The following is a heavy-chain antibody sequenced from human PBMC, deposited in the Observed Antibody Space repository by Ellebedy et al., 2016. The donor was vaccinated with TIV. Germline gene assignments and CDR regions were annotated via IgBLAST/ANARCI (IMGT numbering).Heavy chain of an antibody. CDR1: GYTFTSYG. V-gene: IGHV1-46*04. Sequence: AASVKVSCKASGYTFTSYGISWVRQAPGQGLEWMGIINPSSGSTTYAQRLQGRLTMTRDTSTSTVYMELSSLRSEDTAVYYCARSRSSGWLHTPDYWGQGLLVTVSS. D-gene: IGHD6-19*01. CDR2: INPSSGST. J-gene: IGHJ4*02. CDR3: ARSRSSGWLHTPDY.